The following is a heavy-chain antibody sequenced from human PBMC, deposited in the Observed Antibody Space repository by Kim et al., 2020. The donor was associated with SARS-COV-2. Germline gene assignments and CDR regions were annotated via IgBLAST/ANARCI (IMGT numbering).Heavy chain of an antibody. CDR3: ARSSGYYDSSGYYPDYYYYYGMDV. CDR2: IYHSGST. D-gene: IGHD3-22*01. V-gene: IGHV4-4*02. J-gene: IGHJ6*02. Sequence: SETLSLTCAVSGGSISSSNWWSWVRQPPGKGLEWIGEIYHSGSTNYNPSLKSRATISVDKSKNQFSLKLSSVTAADTAVYYCARSSGYYDSSGYYPDYYYYYGMDVWGQGTTVTVSS. CDR1: GGSISSSNW.